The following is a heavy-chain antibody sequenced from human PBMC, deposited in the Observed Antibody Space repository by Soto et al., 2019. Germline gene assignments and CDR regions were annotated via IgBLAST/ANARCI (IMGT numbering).Heavy chain of an antibody. J-gene: IGHJ4*02. Sequence: SETLSLTCTVSGGSISSYYWSWIRQPPGKGLEWIGYLYYSGSTNYHPSLKSRVTISVDTSKNQFSLKLTSVTAADTAVYYCARVGAGADYYFDYWGQGTLVTVSS. V-gene: IGHV4-59*01. CDR1: GGSISSYY. CDR2: LYYSGST. D-gene: IGHD3-10*01. CDR3: ARVGAGADYYFDY.